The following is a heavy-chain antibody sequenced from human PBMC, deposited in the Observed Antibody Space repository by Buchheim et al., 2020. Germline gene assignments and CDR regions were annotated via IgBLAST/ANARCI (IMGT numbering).Heavy chain of an antibody. V-gene: IGHV1-3*01. J-gene: IGHJ4*02. D-gene: IGHD3-22*01. CDR1: GYTFTSYA. Sequence: QVQLVQSGAEVKKPGASVKVSCKASGYTFTSYAMHWVRQAPGQRLEWMGWINAGNGNTKYSQKFQGSVTITRDTSASPAYMELSSLRSEDTAVYYCARDHRRYYYDSSGYSYFGYWGQGTL. CDR3: ARDHRRYYYDSSGYSYFGY. CDR2: INAGNGNT.